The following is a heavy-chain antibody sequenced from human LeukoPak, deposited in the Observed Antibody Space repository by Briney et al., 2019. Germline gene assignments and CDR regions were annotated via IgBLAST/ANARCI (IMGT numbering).Heavy chain of an antibody. D-gene: IGHD5-12*01. CDR3: VRDGGVSGYDLLDY. Sequence: GGSLRLSCAASGFTFSNYWMSWVRQAPGKGLEWVAHINQDGSEAHYMDSVKARFIISRDNAKNSLSLQMESRRAEDTAVYYCVRDGGVSGYDLLDYWGQGALVTVSS. CDR1: GFTFSNYW. J-gene: IGHJ4*02. CDR2: INQDGSEA. V-gene: IGHV3-7*01.